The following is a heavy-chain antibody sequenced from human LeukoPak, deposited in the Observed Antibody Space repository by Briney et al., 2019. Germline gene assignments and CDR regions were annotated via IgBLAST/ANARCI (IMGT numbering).Heavy chain of an antibody. Sequence: SVKVSCKASGGTFSSYAISWVRQAPGQGLEWMGRIIPILGIANYAQKFQGRVTITADKSTSTAYMELSSLRSEDAAVYYCARVYFYGSGSYYKGHFDYWGQGTLVTVSS. J-gene: IGHJ4*02. CDR3: ARVYFYGSGSYYKGHFDY. CDR2: IIPILGIA. V-gene: IGHV1-69*04. D-gene: IGHD3-10*01. CDR1: GGTFSSYA.